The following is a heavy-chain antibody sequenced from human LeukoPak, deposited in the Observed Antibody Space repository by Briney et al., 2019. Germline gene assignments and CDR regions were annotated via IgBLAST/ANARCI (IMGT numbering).Heavy chain of an antibody. J-gene: IGHJ6*02. CDR3: ARGAYGSGSFYPYGMDV. V-gene: IGHV3-21*01. CDR1: GFTFSTYT. Sequence: GGSLRLSCAASGFTFSTYTMNWVRQAPGKGLEWVSSISSSINLIHYADSVKGRFTISRDNAKNSLYLQLNSLRAEDTAVYYCARGAYGSGSFYPYGMDVWGQGTTVTVSS. D-gene: IGHD3-10*01. CDR2: ISSSINLI.